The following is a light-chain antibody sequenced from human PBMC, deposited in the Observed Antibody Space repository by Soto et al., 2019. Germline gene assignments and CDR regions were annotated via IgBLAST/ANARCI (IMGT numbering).Light chain of an antibody. CDR1: HSVTSDY. CDR2: HAS. CDR3: QQYGSAPRS. V-gene: IGKV3-20*01. Sequence: EIVLTQSPGTLSLSPGERATLSCRASHSVTSDYLAWFQHKPGQPPRLVIYHASTKATGTPARFSGRGSGTDFTLTISSLEPEDFAMYYCQQYGSAPRSFGQGTKAEI. J-gene: IGKJ1*01.